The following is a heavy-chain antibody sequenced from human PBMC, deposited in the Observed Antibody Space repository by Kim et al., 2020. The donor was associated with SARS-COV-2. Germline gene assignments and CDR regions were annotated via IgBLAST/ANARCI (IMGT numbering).Heavy chain of an antibody. D-gene: IGHD3-22*01. Sequence: SETLSLTCTVSGGSISSSSYYWGWIRQPPGKGLEWIGSIYYSGSTYYNPSLKSRVTISVDTSKNQFSLKLSSVTAADTAVYYCARRKPNYYDSSGYYYVGRIFDYWGQGTLVTVSS. J-gene: IGHJ4*02. CDR2: IYYSGST. CDR1: GGSISSSSYY. CDR3: ARRKPNYYDSSGYYYVGRIFDY. V-gene: IGHV4-39*01.